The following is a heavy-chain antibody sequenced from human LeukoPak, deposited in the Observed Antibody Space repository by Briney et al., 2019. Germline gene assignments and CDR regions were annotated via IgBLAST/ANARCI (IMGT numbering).Heavy chain of an antibody. J-gene: IGHJ4*02. Sequence: PGGSLRLSCAASGFTFSSYGMHWVRQAPGKGLEWVAVISYDGSNKYYADSVKGRFTISRDNSKNTLYLQMNSLRAEDTAVYYCAKDSRGYSYGTDLDYWGQGTLVTVSS. D-gene: IGHD5-18*01. CDR2: ISYDGSNK. CDR1: GFTFSSYG. CDR3: AKDSRGYSYGTDLDY. V-gene: IGHV3-30*18.